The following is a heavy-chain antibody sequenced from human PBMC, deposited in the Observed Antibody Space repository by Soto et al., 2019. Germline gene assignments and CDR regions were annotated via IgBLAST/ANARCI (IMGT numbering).Heavy chain of an antibody. CDR3: ARGIAVAGTAYSYYGMDF. CDR1: GFTFSSYC. V-gene: IGHV3-7*03. Sequence: EVQLVESGGGLVQPGGSLRLSCVTSGFTFSSYCMTWVRQTPGKGLEWVANIKEDGSEKYYVASVKGRFTVSRDNAKSSLYRQVNSLRAEDTAVYFCARGIAVAGTAYSYYGMDFWGQGTTVTVSS. D-gene: IGHD6-19*01. J-gene: IGHJ6*02. CDR2: IKEDGSEK.